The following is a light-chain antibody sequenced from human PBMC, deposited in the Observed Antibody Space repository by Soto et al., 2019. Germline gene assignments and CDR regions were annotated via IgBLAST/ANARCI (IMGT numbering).Light chain of an antibody. Sequence: QPVLTQSSSASASLGSSVKLTCTLSSGHSGYIIAWHQQQPGKAPRYLMKLEGSGSYNKGSGVPDRFSGSSSGADRYLTISNLQFEDEADYYCETWDSKTFWVFGGGTKLTVL. CDR1: SGHSGYI. V-gene: IGLV4-60*02. J-gene: IGLJ3*02. CDR3: ETWDSKTFWV. CDR2: LEGSGSY.